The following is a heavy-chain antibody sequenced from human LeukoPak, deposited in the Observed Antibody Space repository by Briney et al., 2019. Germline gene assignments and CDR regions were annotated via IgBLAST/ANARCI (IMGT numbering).Heavy chain of an antibody. J-gene: IGHJ4*02. CDR1: GFTFSSYA. V-gene: IGHV3-23*01. Sequence: GGSLRLSCAASGFTFSSYAMSWVRQAPGKWLEWVSAISGSGGSTYYADSVKGRFTISRDNSKNTLYLQMNSLRAEDTAVYYCAKDLYDSSGYYYGGALDYWGQGTLVTVSS. CDR2: ISGSGGST. D-gene: IGHD3-22*01. CDR3: AKDLYDSSGYYYGGALDY.